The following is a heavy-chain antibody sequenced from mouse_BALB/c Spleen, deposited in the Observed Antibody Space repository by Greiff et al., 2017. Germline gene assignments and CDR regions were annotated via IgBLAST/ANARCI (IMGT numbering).Heavy chain of an antibody. V-gene: IGHV1-7*01. CDR1: GYSFTSYW. D-gene: IGHD2-3*01. CDR2: INPSTGYT. Sequence: QVQLQQSGAELAKPGASVKMSCKASGYSFTSYWMHWVKQRPGQGLEWIGYINPSTGYTEYNQKFKDKATLTADKSSSTAYMQLSSLTSEDSAVYYCARGYYLAMDYWGQGTSVTVSS. CDR3: ARGYYLAMDY. J-gene: IGHJ4*01.